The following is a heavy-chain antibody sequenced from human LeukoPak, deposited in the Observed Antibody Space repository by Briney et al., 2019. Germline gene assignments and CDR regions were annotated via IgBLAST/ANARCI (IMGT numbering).Heavy chain of an antibody. CDR1: GGSISSGGYY. CDR3: ATGIATIFGVVMRGGFDY. V-gene: IGHV4-30-2*01. D-gene: IGHD3-3*01. J-gene: IGHJ4*02. Sequence: SQTLSLTCTVSGGSISSGGYYWSWIRQPPGKGLEWIGYIYHSGSTYYNPSLKSRVTISVDRSKNQFPLKLSSVTAADLAVYYCATGIATIFGVVMRGGFDYWGQGTLVTVSS. CDR2: IYHSGST.